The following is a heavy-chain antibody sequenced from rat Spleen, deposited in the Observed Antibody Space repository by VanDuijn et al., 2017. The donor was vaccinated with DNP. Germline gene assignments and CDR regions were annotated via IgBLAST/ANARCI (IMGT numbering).Heavy chain of an antibody. D-gene: IGHD1-12*02. J-gene: IGHJ2*01. V-gene: IGHV5S11*01. CDR1: GFSFRNYY. CDR2: ISHSDGRS. Sequence: EVELVESGGGLVQPGRSLKLSCAASGFSFRNYYMAWVRQAPKRGLEWVAIISHSDGRSYYPDSVKGRFTISRDNAKSTLYLQMDSLRSEETATYYCASSMGTYYPYYFDYWGQGVMVTVSS. CDR3: ASSMGTYYPYYFDY.